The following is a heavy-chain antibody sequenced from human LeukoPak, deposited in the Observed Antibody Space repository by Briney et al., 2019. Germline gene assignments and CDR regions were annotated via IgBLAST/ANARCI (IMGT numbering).Heavy chain of an antibody. J-gene: IGHJ6*02. D-gene: IGHD6-13*01. CDR2: IIPILGIA. Sequence: SVKVSCKASGGTFSSYAISWVRQAPGQRLEWMGRIIPILGIANYAQKFRGRVTITADKSTSTAYMELSSLRSEDTAVYYCARERLVYSSSWGRLDYYGMDVWGQGTTVTVSS. CDR1: GGTFSSYA. CDR3: ARERLVYSSSWGRLDYYGMDV. V-gene: IGHV1-69*04.